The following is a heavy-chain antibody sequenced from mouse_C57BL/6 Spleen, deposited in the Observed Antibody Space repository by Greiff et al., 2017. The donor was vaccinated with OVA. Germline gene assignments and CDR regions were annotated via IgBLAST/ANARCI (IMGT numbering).Heavy chain of an antibody. Sequence: EVKLQESGPGLVKPSQSLSLTCSVTGYSITSGYYWNWIRQFPGNTLEWMGYISYDGSNNYNPSLKNRISITRDTSKNQFFLKLNSVTTEDTATYYCAREGFDYWGQGTTLTVSS. J-gene: IGHJ2*01. V-gene: IGHV3-6*01. CDR2: ISYDGSN. CDR1: GYSITSGYY. CDR3: AREGFDY.